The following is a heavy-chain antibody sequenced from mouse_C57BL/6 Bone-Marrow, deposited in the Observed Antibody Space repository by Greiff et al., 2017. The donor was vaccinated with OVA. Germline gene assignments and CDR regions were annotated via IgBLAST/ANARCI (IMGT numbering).Heavy chain of an antibody. CDR3: VRHGSSYSWFAY. CDR2: IRSKSNNYAT. Sequence: DVQLVESGGGLVQPKGSLKLSCAASGFSFNTYAMNWVRQAPGKGLEWVARIRSKSNNYATFYVDSGKDRFTISRDDSESMLYLQMNNSKSEDTAMYYCVRHGSSYSWFAYWGQGTLDTVSA. V-gene: IGHV10-1*01. CDR1: GFSFNTYA. J-gene: IGHJ3*01. D-gene: IGHD1-1*01.